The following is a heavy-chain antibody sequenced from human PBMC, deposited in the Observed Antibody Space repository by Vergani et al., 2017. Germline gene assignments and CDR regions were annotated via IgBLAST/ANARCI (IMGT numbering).Heavy chain of an antibody. CDR1: GYSFTSYW. CDR2: IYPGDSDT. J-gene: IGHJ6*02. D-gene: IGHD6-13*01. Sequence: EVQLVPSGAEVKKPGASLRISCKGSGYSFTSYWISWVRQMPGKGLEWMGIIYPGDSDTRYSPSFQGQVTISADKSISTAYLPWSSLKASDTAMYYWARGEAPSIAAAGNYYYYGMDVWGQGTTVTVSS. CDR3: ARGEAPSIAAAGNYYYYGMDV. V-gene: IGHV5-51*01.